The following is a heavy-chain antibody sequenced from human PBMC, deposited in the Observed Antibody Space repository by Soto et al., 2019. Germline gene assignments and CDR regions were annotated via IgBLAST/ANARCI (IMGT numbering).Heavy chain of an antibody. CDR3: ARGERGAFDL. V-gene: IGHV3-74*01. J-gene: IGHJ3*01. Sequence: EVQLVESEGGLVQPGGSLSLSCAASGFTFSYYWLHWVRQAPGQGLVWVSRIHSDGSSTTYADSVKGRFTISRDNAKNTLNLQMNSLRAEDTAVYSCARGERGAFDLWGQGTMVTVSS. D-gene: IGHD2-21*01. CDR2: IHSDGSST. CDR1: GFTFSYYW.